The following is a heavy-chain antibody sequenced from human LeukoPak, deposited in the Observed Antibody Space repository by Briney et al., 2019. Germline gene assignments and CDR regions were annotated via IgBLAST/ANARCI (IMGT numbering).Heavy chain of an antibody. J-gene: IGHJ5*02. CDR3: ARTVGYCSSTSCYRWFDP. Sequence: PSETLSLTCTVSGGSISSYYWSWIRQPPGKGLEWIGYIYYSGSTNYNPSLKSRVTISVDKSKNQFSLKLSSVTAADTAVYYCARTVGYCSSTSCYRWFDPWGQGTLVTVSS. CDR1: GGSISSYY. D-gene: IGHD2-2*02. CDR2: IYYSGST. V-gene: IGHV4-59*12.